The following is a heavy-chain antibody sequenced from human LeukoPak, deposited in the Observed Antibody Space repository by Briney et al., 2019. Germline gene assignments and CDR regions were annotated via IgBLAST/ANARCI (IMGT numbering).Heavy chain of an antibody. CDR1: GYSFATYW. J-gene: IGHJ3*02. D-gene: IGHD6-19*01. Sequence: GESLKISCKGSGYSFATYWIAWVRQMPGKGLEWMGIMYSGGSDASYSPSFQGQVTISADKSINTAYLQWSSLKASDTAIYFCARSGHKYSSGWFGGAFDIWGQGTMVTVSS. CDR2: MYSGGSDA. V-gene: IGHV5-51*01. CDR3: ARSGHKYSSGWFGGAFDI.